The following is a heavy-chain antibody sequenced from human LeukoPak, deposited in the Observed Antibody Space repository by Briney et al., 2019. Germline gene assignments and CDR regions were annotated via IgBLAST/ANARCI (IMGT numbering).Heavy chain of an antibody. CDR2: ISPDGTTT. J-gene: IGHJ5*02. CDR3: SRDTFGGQDA. Sequence: GGSLRLSCAASGFTFSSNWMHWVRQAPGKGLVWVSRISPDGTTTTYADSVKGRFTISRDSAENTLFLQLNSLRAEDTAVYYCSRDTFGGQDALGRGTLVTVSS. V-gene: IGHV3-74*01. D-gene: IGHD4-23*01. CDR1: GFTFSSNW.